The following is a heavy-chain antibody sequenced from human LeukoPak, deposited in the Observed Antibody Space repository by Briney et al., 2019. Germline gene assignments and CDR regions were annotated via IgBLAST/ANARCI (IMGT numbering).Heavy chain of an antibody. J-gene: IGHJ4*02. V-gene: IGHV3-30*18. Sequence: GGSLRLSCAASGFTFSSYGMHWVRQAPGKGLEWVAVISYDGSNKYYADSVKGRFTISRDNSKNTLYLQMNSLSAEDTAVYYCAKDREIVLMDYWGQGTLVTVSS. D-gene: IGHD2-8*01. CDR3: AKDREIVLMDY. CDR2: ISYDGSNK. CDR1: GFTFSSYG.